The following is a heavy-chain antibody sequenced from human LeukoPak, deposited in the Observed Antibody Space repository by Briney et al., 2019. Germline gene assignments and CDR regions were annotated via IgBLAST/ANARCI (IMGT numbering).Heavy chain of an antibody. CDR3: AEAPVTSSRGAFCYPFDY. CDR1: GFSFSSYA. D-gene: IGHD2-15*01. CDR2: MSSSGGGR. J-gene: IGHJ4*02. Sequence: SGGSLRLSCATSGFSFSSYAMSWVRQAPGKGLEWVSAMSSSGGGRYYAASVRGRLTISRDTSRSTLYLQMNSLRAEDAAVYYCAEAPVTSSRGAFCYPFDYWGQGTLVTVSS. V-gene: IGHV3-23*01.